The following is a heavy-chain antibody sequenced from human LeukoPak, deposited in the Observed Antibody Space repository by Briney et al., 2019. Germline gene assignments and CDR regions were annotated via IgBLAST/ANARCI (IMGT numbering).Heavy chain of an antibody. D-gene: IGHD4-23*01. J-gene: IGHJ4*02. Sequence: GGSLRLSCAASGFTFSNYAMSWVRQAPGKGLEWVSSVTGSGDSTYYADSVKGRFTISRDNSKNTLYLQMDSLRAEDTAVYYCARKSGHGGIDYWGQGTLVTVSS. CDR1: GFTFSNYA. CDR3: ARKSGHGGIDY. V-gene: IGHV3-23*01. CDR2: VTGSGDST.